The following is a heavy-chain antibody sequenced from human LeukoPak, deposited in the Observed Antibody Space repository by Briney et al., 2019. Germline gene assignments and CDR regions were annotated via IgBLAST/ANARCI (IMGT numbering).Heavy chain of an antibody. V-gene: IGHV3-30*02. D-gene: IGHD2-2*01. CDR2: IQYDGRNK. CDR3: AKLPATTSPFDY. Sequence: PGGSLRLSCAASGLSFSSYDIHWVRQAPGKGLEWVAFIQYDGRNKYYADSVKGRFTISRDTSKNTLYLQMNSLRGEDTAVYYCAKLPATTSPFDYWGQGTLVTVSS. CDR1: GLSFSSYD. J-gene: IGHJ4*02.